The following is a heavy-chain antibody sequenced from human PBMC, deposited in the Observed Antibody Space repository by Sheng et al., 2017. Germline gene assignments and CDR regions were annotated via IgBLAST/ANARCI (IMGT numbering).Heavy chain of an antibody. CDR3: ARGPRIGVVVPAAIRKVHDAFDI. Sequence: QVQLQQWGAGLLKPSETLSLTCAVYGGSFSGYYWSWIRQPPGKGLEWIGEINHSGSTNYNPSLKSRVTISVDTSKNQFSLKLSSVTAADTAVYYCARGPRIGVVVPAAIRKVHDAFDIWGQGTMVTVSS. D-gene: IGHD2-2*01. CDR1: GGSFSGYY. J-gene: IGHJ3*02. CDR2: INHSGST. V-gene: IGHV4-34*01.